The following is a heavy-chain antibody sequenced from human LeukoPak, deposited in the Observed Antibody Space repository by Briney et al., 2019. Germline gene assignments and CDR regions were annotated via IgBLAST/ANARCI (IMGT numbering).Heavy chain of an antibody. CDR3: VKGFYDILTAYWGGGDY. D-gene: IGHD3-9*01. V-gene: IGHV3-64D*06. CDR2: ISSNGGST. Sequence: GESLRLSCSASGFTFSSYATHWVRQAPGKGLEYVSAISSNGGSTYYADSVKGRFTISRDNSKNTLYLQMSSLRADDTAVYYCVKGFYDILTAYWGGGDYWGQGTLVTVSS. CDR1: GFTFSSYA. J-gene: IGHJ4*02.